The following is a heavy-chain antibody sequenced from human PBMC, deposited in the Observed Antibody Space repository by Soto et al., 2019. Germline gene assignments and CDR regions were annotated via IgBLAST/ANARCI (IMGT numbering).Heavy chain of an antibody. CDR2: IYSGGST. V-gene: IGHV3-53*01. J-gene: IGHJ6*02. CDR1: GFTVSSNY. Sequence: EVQLVESGGGLIQPGGSLRLSCAASGFTVSSNYMSWVRQAPGKGLAWVSIIYSGGSTYYADSVKGRFTISRDNSKNTLYLQMNSLRAEDTAVYYCAKPFMRGDYYYFGMDVWGQGTTVTVSS. D-gene: IGHD3-10*01. CDR3: AKPFMRGDYYYFGMDV.